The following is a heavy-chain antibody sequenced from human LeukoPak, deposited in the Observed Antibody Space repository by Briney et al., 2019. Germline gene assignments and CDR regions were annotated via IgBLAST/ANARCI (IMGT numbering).Heavy chain of an antibody. CDR1: GFTVSSNY. J-gene: IGHJ3*01. CDR3: ARTLARASSSGSYYGAFDV. CDR2: IYSGGST. D-gene: IGHD1-26*01. Sequence: PGRSLRLSCAASGFTVSSNYMSWVRQAPGKGLEWVSVIYSGGSTYYADSVKGRFTISRDNSKNTLYLQMNSLRAEDTAVYYCARTLARASSSGSYYGAFDVWGQGTMVTVSS. V-gene: IGHV3-53*01.